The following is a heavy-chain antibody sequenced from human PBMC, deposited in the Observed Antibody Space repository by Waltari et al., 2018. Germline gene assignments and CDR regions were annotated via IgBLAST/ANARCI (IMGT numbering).Heavy chain of an antibody. J-gene: IGHJ4*02. CDR3: ASGSYSYGLGY. CDR1: GFTFSSYG. V-gene: IGHV3-48*01. Sequence: EVQLVESGGGLVQPGGSLRLSCAASGFTFSSYGMNWVRQAPGKGREWVSYISSSSSTRYYADSVKGRFTISRDNAKRSLYLQMNSLRAEDTAVYYCASGSYSYGLGYWGQGTLVTVSS. CDR2: ISSSSSTR. D-gene: IGHD5-18*01.